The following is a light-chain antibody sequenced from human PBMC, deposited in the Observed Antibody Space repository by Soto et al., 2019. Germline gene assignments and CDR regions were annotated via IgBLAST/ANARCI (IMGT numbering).Light chain of an antibody. CDR1: QSISSW. V-gene: IGKV1-5*03. CDR3: QQYNSYWT. J-gene: IGKJ1*01. Sequence: DIPMTQSPSTLSASVGDRVTITCRASQSISSWLAWYQQKPGKAPKLLIYKATNLESGVPSRFSGSGSGTEFTLTISILQPDDFATYYCQQYNSYWTFGQGTKVDIK. CDR2: KAT.